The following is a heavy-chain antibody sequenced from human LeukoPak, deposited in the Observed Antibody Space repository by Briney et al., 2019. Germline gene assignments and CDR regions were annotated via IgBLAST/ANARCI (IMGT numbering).Heavy chain of an antibody. V-gene: IGHV3-23*01. J-gene: IGHJ4*02. CDR3: AKANYSGSYYFDS. Sequence: GGSLRLSCAASGFTFSRSAMNWVRQAPGKGLEWVSSFSASGGPTYYADSVKGRFTISRDNSKNTLSVQMNSLRAEDTAVYYCAKANYSGSYYFDSWGQGTLVTVSS. D-gene: IGHD1-26*01. CDR2: FSASGGPT. CDR1: GFTFSRSA.